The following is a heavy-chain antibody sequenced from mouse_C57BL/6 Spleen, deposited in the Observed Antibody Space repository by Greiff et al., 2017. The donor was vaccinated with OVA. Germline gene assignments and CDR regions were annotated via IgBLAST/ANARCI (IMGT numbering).Heavy chain of an antibody. Sequence: EVKLLESGPGLVKPSQSLSLTCSVTGYSITSGYYWNWIRQFPGNKLEWMGYISYDGSNNYNPSLKNRISITRDTSKNQFFLKLNSVTTEDTATYYCARGGRYYGLDYWGQGTTLTVSS. CDR1: GYSITSGYY. D-gene: IGHD1-2*01. J-gene: IGHJ2*01. CDR2: ISYDGSN. V-gene: IGHV3-6*01. CDR3: ARGGRYYGLDY.